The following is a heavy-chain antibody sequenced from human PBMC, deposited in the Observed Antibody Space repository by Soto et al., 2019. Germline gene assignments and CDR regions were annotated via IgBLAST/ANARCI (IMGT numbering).Heavy chain of an antibody. CDR2: IYYSGST. D-gene: IGHD2-15*01. CDR1: GDTINTPHYY. V-gene: IGHV4-31*01. Sequence: PSETLYLTCTVSGDTINTPHYYWTWIRQPPGKGLEWIVYIYYSGSTYYKPTLKSLVTISVDTSKNQFSLKLSSVTAADTAVYNCARDRGGGSPWYYWGQGTLVTVSS. CDR3: ARDRGGGSPWYY. J-gene: IGHJ4*02.